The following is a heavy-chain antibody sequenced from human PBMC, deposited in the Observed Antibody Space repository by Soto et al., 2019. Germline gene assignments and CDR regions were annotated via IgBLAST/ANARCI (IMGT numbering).Heavy chain of an antibody. V-gene: IGHV4-34*01. D-gene: IGHD3-10*01. Sequence: QVQLQQWGAGLLKPSETLSLTCGVFGGSFSGYYWTWIRQPPGKGLEWIGKIYHSGGTNYHPSLKSRVTISVDTSNNHFSLKLSSVTAADTAVYYCARGALVWFGAHDYYGMDVWGQGTTVTVSS. CDR2: IYHSGGT. CDR3: ARGALVWFGAHDYYGMDV. CDR1: GGSFSGYY. J-gene: IGHJ6*02.